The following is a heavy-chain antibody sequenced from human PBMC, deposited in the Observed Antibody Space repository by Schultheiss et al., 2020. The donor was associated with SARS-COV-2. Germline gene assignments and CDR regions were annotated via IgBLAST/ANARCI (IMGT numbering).Heavy chain of an antibody. V-gene: IGHV4-34*01. CDR3: ARNPDILTDYLGYMDD. CDR1: GGSFSGYY. D-gene: IGHD3-9*01. J-gene: IGHJ6*02. Sequence: SETLSLTCAVYGGSFSGYYWSWIRQPPGKGLEWIGEIKHSGSTNYNPSLKSRVTISVDTSKNQFSLKLSSVTAADTAVYYCARNPDILTDYLGYMDDWGQGTTVTVSS. CDR2: IKHSGST.